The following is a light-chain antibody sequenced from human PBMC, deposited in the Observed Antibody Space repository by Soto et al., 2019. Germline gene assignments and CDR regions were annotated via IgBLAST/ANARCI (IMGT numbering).Light chain of an antibody. V-gene: IGKV3-15*01. CDR2: GAS. CDR3: QQYSNWPRT. Sequence: EIVMTQSPATLSLSPGERATLSCRASQNINRKLAWYQQKPGQAPSLLIYGASTRASGVPARFSGSGSGTDFILTISSLQSEDFAVYYCQQYSNWPRTFGQGTKVDIK. J-gene: IGKJ1*01. CDR1: QNINRK.